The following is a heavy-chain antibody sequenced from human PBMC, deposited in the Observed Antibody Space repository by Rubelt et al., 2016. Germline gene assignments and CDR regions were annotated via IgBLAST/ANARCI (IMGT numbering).Heavy chain of an antibody. CDR1: GYTFTSYG. D-gene: IGHD5-24*01. Sequence: QVQLVQSGAEVKKPGASVKVSCKASGYTFTSYGISWVRQAPGQGLEWMGWISAYNGNTNYAQKLKGRGTMTTETSTSAAYMELRSLRSDDTAVYYCARRDGYNWDDAFDIWGQGTMVTVSS. J-gene: IGHJ3*02. V-gene: IGHV1-18*01. CDR3: ARRDGYNWDDAFDI. CDR2: ISAYNGNT.